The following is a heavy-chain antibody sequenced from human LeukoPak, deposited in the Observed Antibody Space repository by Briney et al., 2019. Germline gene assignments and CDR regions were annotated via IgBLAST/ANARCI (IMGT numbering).Heavy chain of an antibody. Sequence: GESLKISCKGSGYRFINYWIGWVRQMPGKGLEWMGIIYPGDSDNRYSTFFQGQVNISPDKSISTAYLQWSSLKASDTAMYYCARRGVNFGYWGQGTLVTVSS. CDR3: ARRGVNFGY. J-gene: IGHJ4*02. CDR2: IYPGDSDN. D-gene: IGHD3-10*01. CDR1: GYRFINYW. V-gene: IGHV5-51*01.